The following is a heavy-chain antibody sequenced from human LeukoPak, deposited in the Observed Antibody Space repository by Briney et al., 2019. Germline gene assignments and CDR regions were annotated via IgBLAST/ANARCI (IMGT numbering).Heavy chain of an antibody. D-gene: IGHD2-21*01. Sequence: ASVKVSCKASGYTFTGYYLHWVRQAPGQGLEWMGWINPTSGGTEYAQKFQGRVTMTRDTSITTAYMELSGLTSDDAAVYYCARAGAGGESFDYWGQGTLVTVSS. CDR1: GYTFTGYY. J-gene: IGHJ4*02. V-gene: IGHV1-2*02. CDR2: INPTSGGT. CDR3: ARAGAGGESFDY.